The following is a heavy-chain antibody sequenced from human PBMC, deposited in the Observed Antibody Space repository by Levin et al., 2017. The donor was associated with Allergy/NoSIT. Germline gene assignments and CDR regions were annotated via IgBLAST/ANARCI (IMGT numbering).Heavy chain of an antibody. CDR1: GGTFSSYA. Sequence: KISCKASGGTFSSYAFNWVRQAPGQGLEWMGGIIPGFGTADYVQKFQDRVTITADESTSTAYMELSSLRSEDTAVYYCATLPGDGAGFDSWGQGTLVTVSS. J-gene: IGHJ4*02. CDR3: ATLPGDGAGFDS. V-gene: IGHV1-69*01. CDR2: IIPGFGTA. D-gene: IGHD3-16*01.